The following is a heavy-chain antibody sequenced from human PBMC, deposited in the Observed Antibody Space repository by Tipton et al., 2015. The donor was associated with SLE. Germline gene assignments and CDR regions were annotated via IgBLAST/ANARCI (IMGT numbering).Heavy chain of an antibody. V-gene: IGHV4-39*07. J-gene: IGHJ4*01. CDR1: GGSISSSHYY. D-gene: IGHD3-10*01. Sequence: TLSLTCTVSGGSISSSHYYWDWIRQPPGKGLVWLGSIYYSGGTYYNPSLKSRVTISIDTSKNQFSLKLTSVTAADTAVYYCARGAKERITLVRVRPYYFDYWGQGSLVTVSS. CDR2: IYYSGGT. CDR3: ARGAKERITLVRVRPYYFDY.